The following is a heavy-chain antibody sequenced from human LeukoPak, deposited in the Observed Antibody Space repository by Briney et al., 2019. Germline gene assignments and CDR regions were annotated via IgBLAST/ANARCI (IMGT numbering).Heavy chain of an antibody. CDR1: GFTFSSYS. V-gene: IGHV3-48*02. Sequence: GGSLRLSCAASGFTFSSYSMNWVRQAPGKGLEWVSYVNSGSSTIYYADSVKGRFTISRDNAKNSLYLQMNSLRDEDTAVYYCARDGGYCSGGSCYFSFDYWGQGTLVTVSS. D-gene: IGHD2-15*01. CDR2: VNSGSSTI. CDR3: ARDGGYCSGGSCYFSFDY. J-gene: IGHJ4*02.